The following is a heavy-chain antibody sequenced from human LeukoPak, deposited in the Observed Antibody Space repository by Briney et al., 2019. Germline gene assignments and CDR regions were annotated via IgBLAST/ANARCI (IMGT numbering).Heavy chain of an antibody. CDR2: IYYSGST. CDR1: GGSISSSSYY. J-gene: IGHJ6*03. CDR3: ARGSSVAGDYYYYYYMDV. V-gene: IGHV4-61*05. Sequence: PSETLSLTCTVSGGSISSSSYYWGWIRQPPGKGLEWIGYIYYSGSTNYNPSLKSRVTISVDTSKNQFSLKLSSVTAADTAVYYCARGSSVAGDYYYYYYMDVWGKGTTVTVSS. D-gene: IGHD6-19*01.